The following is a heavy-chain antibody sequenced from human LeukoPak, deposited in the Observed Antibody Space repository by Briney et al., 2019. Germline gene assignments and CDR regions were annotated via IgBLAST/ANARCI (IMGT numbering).Heavy chain of an antibody. CDR2: IRYDGSNK. Sequence: GGSLRLSCAASGFTFSSYGMHWVRQAPGKGLEWVAFIRYDGSNKYYADSVKGRFTISRDNAKNSLYLQMNSLRAEDTAVYYCARDTTGPEDFDYWGQGTLVTVSS. D-gene: IGHD1-1*01. CDR1: GFTFSSYG. CDR3: ARDTTGPEDFDY. V-gene: IGHV3-30*02. J-gene: IGHJ4*02.